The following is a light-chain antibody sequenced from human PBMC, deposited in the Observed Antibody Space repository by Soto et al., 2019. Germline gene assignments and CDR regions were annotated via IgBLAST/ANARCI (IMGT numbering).Light chain of an antibody. J-gene: IGLJ1*01. V-gene: IGLV2-8*01. CDR3: TSYGGSNNFSV. Sequence: QSALTQPPSASGSPGQSVTISCTGTSSDVGGSNYVSWYQHHPGKAPKLMIYEVSKRPSGVPDRFSGSKSGNTASLTVSGLQAEDEADYYCTSYGGSNNFSVFGTGTKLTVL. CDR2: EVS. CDR1: SSDVGGSNY.